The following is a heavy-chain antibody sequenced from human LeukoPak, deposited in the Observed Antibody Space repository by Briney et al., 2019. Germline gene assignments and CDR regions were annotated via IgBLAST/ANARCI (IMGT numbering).Heavy chain of an antibody. J-gene: IGHJ6*03. CDR3: ARYEYSSSEYYYYYMDV. V-gene: IGHV1-69*05. Sequence: ASVKVSCKASRGTFSSYAISWVRQAPGQGLEWMGGIIPIFGTANYAQKFQGRVTITTDESTSTAYMELSSLRSEDTAVYYCARYEYSSSEYYYYYMDVWGKGTTVTVSS. D-gene: IGHD6-6*01. CDR2: IIPIFGTA. CDR1: RGTFSSYA.